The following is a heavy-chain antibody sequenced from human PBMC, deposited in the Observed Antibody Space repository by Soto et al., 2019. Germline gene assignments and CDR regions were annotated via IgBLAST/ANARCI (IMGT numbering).Heavy chain of an antibody. CDR2: ISGSGGST. CDR1: GFTFSSYA. Sequence: GGSLRLSCAASGFTFSSYAMSWVRQAPGKGLEWVSAISGSGGSTYYADSVKGRFTISRDNSKNTLFLQMNSMRSEDTAVYYCAKVGESCSSTSCYEVVYWGQGT. CDR3: AKVGESCSSTSCYEVVY. D-gene: IGHD2-2*01. J-gene: IGHJ4*02. V-gene: IGHV3-23*01.